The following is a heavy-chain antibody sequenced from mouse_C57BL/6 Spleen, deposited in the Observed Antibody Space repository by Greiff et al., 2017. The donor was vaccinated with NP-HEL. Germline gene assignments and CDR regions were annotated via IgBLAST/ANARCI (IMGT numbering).Heavy chain of an antibody. CDR2: INPNNGGT. Sequence: EVQLQQSGPELVKPGASVKMSCKASGYTFTDYNMHWVKQSHGKSLEWIGYINPNNGGTSYNQKFKGKAKLTVNKSSSTAYMELRSLTSEDSAVYYCATHYYGSSWGYFDVWGTGTTVTVSS. V-gene: IGHV1-22*01. J-gene: IGHJ1*03. CDR1: GYTFTDYN. D-gene: IGHD1-1*01. CDR3: ATHYYGSSWGYFDV.